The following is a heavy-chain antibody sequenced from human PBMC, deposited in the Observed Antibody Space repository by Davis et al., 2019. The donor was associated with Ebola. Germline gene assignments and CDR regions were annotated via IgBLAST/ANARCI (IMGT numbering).Heavy chain of an antibody. CDR2: IYYSGST. J-gene: IGHJ6*03. V-gene: IGHV4-30-4*08. Sequence: SLKTSCTVSGGSISSGDYYWNWIRQPPGKGLEWIGYIYYSGSTFYNPSLKSRINISLDTSKNQFSLKLSSVTAADPAVYYCARLENLGIYDYYYMDVWGKGTTVTVSS. CDR1: GGSISSGDYY. CDR3: ARLENLGIYDYYYMDV. D-gene: IGHD7-27*01.